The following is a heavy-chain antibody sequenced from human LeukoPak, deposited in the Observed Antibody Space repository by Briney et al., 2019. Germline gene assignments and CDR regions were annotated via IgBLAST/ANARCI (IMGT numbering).Heavy chain of an antibody. CDR3: ARSDYSRMDV. J-gene: IGHJ6*04. CDR1: GGSISSGSYY. D-gene: IGHD4-11*01. CDR2: IYTSGST. V-gene: IGHV4-61*02. Sequence: SSETLSLTCTVSGGSISSGSYYWSWIRQPAGKGLEWIGRIYTSGSTNYNPSLKSRVTISVDTSKNQFSLKLSSVTAADTAVYYCARSDYSRMDVWGKGTTVTVSS.